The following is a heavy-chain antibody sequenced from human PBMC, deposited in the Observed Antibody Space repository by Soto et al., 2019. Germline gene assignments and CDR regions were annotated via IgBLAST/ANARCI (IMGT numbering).Heavy chain of an antibody. CDR1: GFTFSSYG. V-gene: IGHV3-33*01. J-gene: IGHJ4*02. CDR2: IWYDGSNK. CDR3: ARNLYYYDSSAFLDY. Sequence: GGSLRLSCAASGFTFSSYGMHWVRQAPGKGLEWVAVIWYDGSNKYYADSVKGRFTISRDNSKNTLYLQMNSLRAEDTAVYYCARNLYYYDSSAFLDYWGQGTLVTVSS. D-gene: IGHD3-22*01.